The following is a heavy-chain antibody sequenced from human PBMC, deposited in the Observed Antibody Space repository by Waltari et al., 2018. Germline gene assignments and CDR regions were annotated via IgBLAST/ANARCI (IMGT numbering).Heavy chain of an antibody. CDR3: AKALIAVAGTGGLDY. CDR1: GFTFSSYG. Sequence: QVQLVESGGGVVQPGRSLRLSCAASGFTFSSYGMHWVRQAPGKGLEWVGVIWYDGSNKYYADSVKGRFTISRDNSKNTLYLQMNSLRAEDTAVYYCAKALIAVAGTGGLDYWGQGTLVTVSS. D-gene: IGHD6-19*01. J-gene: IGHJ4*02. CDR2: IWYDGSNK. V-gene: IGHV3-33*06.